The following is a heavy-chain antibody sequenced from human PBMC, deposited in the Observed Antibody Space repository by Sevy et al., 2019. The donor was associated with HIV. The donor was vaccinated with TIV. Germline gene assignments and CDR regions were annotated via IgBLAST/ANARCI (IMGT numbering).Heavy chain of an antibody. V-gene: IGHV3-30*02. Sequence: GGSLRLSCAASGFTFSSYGMHWVRQAPGKGLEWVAFIRYDGSNKYYADSVKGRFTISRDNSKNTRYLQMNSLRAEDTVVYYCAKAYYGSGTSEGGYYYMDVWGKGTTVTVSS. D-gene: IGHD3-10*01. CDR1: GFTFSSYG. CDR3: AKAYYGSGTSEGGYYYMDV. CDR2: IRYDGSNK. J-gene: IGHJ6*03.